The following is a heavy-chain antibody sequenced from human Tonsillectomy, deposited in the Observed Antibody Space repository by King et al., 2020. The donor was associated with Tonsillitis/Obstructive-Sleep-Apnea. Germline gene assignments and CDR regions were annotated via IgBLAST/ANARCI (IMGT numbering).Heavy chain of an antibody. CDR1: GFTFSDYG. Sequence: VQLVESGGGVVQPGRSLRLSCAASGFTFSDYGFHWVRQAPGKGLEWVAVIWYDGRKKFYADSVKGRFTISRDISKDTLYLEMDSLRAEDTAIYFCARDLAVAALDYGGQGTLVTVSS. J-gene: IGHJ4*02. D-gene: IGHD6-19*01. CDR2: IWYDGRKK. V-gene: IGHV3-33*01. CDR3: ARDLAVAALDY.